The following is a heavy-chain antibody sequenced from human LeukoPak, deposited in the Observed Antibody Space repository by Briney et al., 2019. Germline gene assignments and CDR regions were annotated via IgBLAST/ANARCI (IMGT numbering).Heavy chain of an antibody. CDR3: ARNRGDPSYFDY. CDR2: ISTSSGYI. Sequence: GGSLRLSCAASGFTFSGYSMNWVRQAPGKGLEWVSSISTSSGYIYYADSVQGRFTISRDNAKNSLYLQMNSLRAEDTAMYYCARNRGDPSYFDYWGQGTLVTVSS. D-gene: IGHD4-17*01. CDR1: GFTFSGYS. J-gene: IGHJ4*02. V-gene: IGHV3-21*01.